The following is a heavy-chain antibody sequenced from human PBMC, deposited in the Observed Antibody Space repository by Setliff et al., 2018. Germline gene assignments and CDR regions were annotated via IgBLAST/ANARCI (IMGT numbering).Heavy chain of an antibody. CDR2: INHSGST. D-gene: IGHD3-3*01. J-gene: IGHJ4*02. CDR3: ARGRSNFWGYYFDY. CDR1: GGSFSGYY. Sequence: TSETPSLTCAVYGGSFSGYYWSWIRQPPGKGLEWIGEINHSGSTNYNPSLKSRVTISVDTSKNQFSLKLSSVTAADTAVYYCARGRSNFWGYYFDYWARERWSPSPQ. V-gene: IGHV4-34*01.